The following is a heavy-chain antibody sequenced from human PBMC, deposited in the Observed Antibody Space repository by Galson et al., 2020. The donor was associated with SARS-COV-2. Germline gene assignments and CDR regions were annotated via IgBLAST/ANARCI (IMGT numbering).Heavy chain of an antibody. CDR2: MYHSGSA. V-gene: IGHV4-59*01. J-gene: IGHJ3*02. D-gene: IGHD3-10*01. Sequence: SETLSLTCTVSGASINNYYWTWIRHPPGKGLEYIAYMYHSGSAKYEPSLKSRVTISIDRSKNQLTLKLTSVTPADTAVYFCARSRSPITRDAFDIWGQGAMVTVSA. CDR1: GASINNYY. CDR3: ARSRSPITRDAFDI.